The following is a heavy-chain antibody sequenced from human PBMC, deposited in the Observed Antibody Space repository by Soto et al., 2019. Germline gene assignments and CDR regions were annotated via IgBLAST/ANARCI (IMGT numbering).Heavy chain of an antibody. V-gene: IGHV1-69*12. D-gene: IGHD3-22*01. CDR2: TIPMFGTT. CDR3: TRCGIRYHSIGYYLGIDGMDV. CDR1: VGTFNSYA. Sequence: QVQLVQSGAEVKKPESSVRVSCKASVGTFNSYAITWVRQAPGQGLEWMGGTIPMFGTTNYAEKFQGRVTMSADASTNTAYMELSRLRSEDSAVYYCTRCGIRYHSIGYYLGIDGMDVWGQGTTVIVSS. J-gene: IGHJ6*02.